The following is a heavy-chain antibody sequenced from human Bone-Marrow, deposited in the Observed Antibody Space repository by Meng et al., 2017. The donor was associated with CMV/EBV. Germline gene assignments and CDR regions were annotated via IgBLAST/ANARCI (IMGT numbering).Heavy chain of an antibody. CDR2: ISYDGSNQ. Sequence: GESLKISCAASGFTFSSYAMLWVRQGPGKGLEWVAVISYDGSNQYYADSVRGRFTISRDDSKNTLYLQMNSLRAEDTAVYYCARDPSLSSFYYYFDLWGQGSLVTVSS. D-gene: IGHD3-22*01. V-gene: IGHV3-30*04. CDR1: GFTFSSYA. J-gene: IGHJ4*02. CDR3: ARDPSLSSFYYYFDL.